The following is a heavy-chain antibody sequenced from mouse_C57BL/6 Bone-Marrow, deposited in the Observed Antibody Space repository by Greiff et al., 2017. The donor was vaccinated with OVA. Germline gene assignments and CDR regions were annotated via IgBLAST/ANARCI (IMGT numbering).Heavy chain of an antibody. Sequence: EVQRVESGGGLVKPGGSLKLSCAASGFTFSDYGMHWVRQAPEKGLEWVAYISSGSSTIYYADTVKGRFTISRDNAKNTLFLQMTGLKSEDTAMYYCAGGDDEGGGAWFAYWCRGNLITVSA. J-gene: IGHJ3*01. CDR1: GFTFSDYG. D-gene: IGHD2-3*01. CDR3: AGGDDEGGGAWFAY. V-gene: IGHV5-17*01. CDR2: ISSGSSTI.